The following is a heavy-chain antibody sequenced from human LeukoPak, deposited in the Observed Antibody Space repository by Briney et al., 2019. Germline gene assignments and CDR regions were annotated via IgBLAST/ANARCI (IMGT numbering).Heavy chain of an antibody. J-gene: IGHJ3*02. V-gene: IGHV4-61*01. Sequence: RPSETLSLTCTVSGGSVSSGSYYWSWIRQPPGKGLEWIGYIYYSGSTNYNPSLKSRVTISVDTSKNQFSLKLSSVTAADTAMYYCASSVVLGAFDIWGQGTMVTVSS. CDR1: GGSVSSGSYY. CDR2: IYYSGST. D-gene: IGHD4/OR15-4a*01. CDR3: ASSVVLGAFDI.